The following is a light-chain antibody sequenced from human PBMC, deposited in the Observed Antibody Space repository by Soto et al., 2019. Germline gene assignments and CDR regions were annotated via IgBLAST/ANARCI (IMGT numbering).Light chain of an antibody. Sequence: DIQMTQSPSTLSASVGDTVAVTFRCSQSVSGWLAWYQQKPGEAPKLLIYDASALPRGVPSRFSGSGSGTKFTLTIASLQPDDFATYYCQQYETFSGTFGPGTKVDIK. CDR3: QQYETFSGT. CDR2: DAS. J-gene: IGKJ1*01. CDR1: QSVSGW. V-gene: IGKV1-5*01.